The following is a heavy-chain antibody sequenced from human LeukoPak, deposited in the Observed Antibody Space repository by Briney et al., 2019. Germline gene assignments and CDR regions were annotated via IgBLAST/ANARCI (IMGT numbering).Heavy chain of an antibody. CDR3: AKFEGALLGNYYMDV. CDR1: GFTFSSYA. Sequence: GGSLRLSCAASGFTFSSYAMNWVRQAPGKGLEWVAVISYDGSNKYCADSVKGRFTISRENTKNTLYMQMNSLRAEDTAVYYCAKFEGALLGNYYMDVWVKGTTVTVSS. CDR2: ISYDGSNK. V-gene: IGHV3-30*01. J-gene: IGHJ6*03.